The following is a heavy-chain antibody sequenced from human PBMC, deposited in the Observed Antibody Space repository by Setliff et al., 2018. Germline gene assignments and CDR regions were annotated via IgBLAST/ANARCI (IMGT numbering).Heavy chain of an antibody. CDR1: GDSISGYF. D-gene: IGHD2-15*01. V-gene: IGHV4-59*08. J-gene: IGHJ3*02. Sequence: SETLSLTCIVSGDSISGYFWSWIRQAPGKGLEWIGSISYSGTTYHNRSLRSRVTISIDTSKNQFSLKVTSVTAADTAVYYCASRSGVVEDPPRQVILDDGFDIWGQGTVVTVSS. CDR3: ASRSGVVEDPPRQVILDDGFDI. CDR2: ISYSGTT.